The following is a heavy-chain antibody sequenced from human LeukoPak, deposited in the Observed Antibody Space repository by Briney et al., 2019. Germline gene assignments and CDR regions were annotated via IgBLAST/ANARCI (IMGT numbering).Heavy chain of an antibody. D-gene: IGHD3-22*01. CDR3: ARDPPYYYDSSGARPRTNY. V-gene: IGHV3-7*01. Sequence: GGSLRLSCAASGFTFSSYWMSWVRQAPGKGLEWVANIKQDGSEKYYVDSVKGRFTISRDNAKNSLYLQMNSLRAEDTAVYYCARDPPYYYDSSGARPRTNYWGQGTLVTVSS. J-gene: IGHJ4*02. CDR1: GFTFSSYW. CDR2: IKQDGSEK.